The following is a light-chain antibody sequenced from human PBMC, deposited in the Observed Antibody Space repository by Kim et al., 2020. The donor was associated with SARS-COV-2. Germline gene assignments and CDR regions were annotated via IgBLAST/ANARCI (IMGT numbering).Light chain of an antibody. Sequence: DIQMTQSPSSLSASVGDRVTITCRASQSIRSDLGWYQQKPGKAPKRLIYAASSLQSGVPSRFSGSGSGTEFTLTISRLQPEDFATYTSLKRDRDPWTFCQGSKMEIK. CDR3: LKRDRDPWT. V-gene: IGKV1-17*01. CDR1: QSIRSD. J-gene: IGKJ1*01. CDR2: AAS.